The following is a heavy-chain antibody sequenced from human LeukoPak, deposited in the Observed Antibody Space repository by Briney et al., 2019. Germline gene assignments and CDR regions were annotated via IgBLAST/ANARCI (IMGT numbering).Heavy chain of an antibody. CDR3: ARDYSGSFYYIPYYFAY. V-gene: IGHV3-48*01. CDR1: GFTFSSYS. J-gene: IGHJ4*02. CDR2: ISTSSSTI. Sequence: PGGSLRLSCAASGFTFSSYSMNWVRQAPGKGLEWVSYISTSSSTIYYADSVKGRFTISRDNAKNSLYLQMNSLRAEDTAVYYCARDYSGSFYYIPYYFAYWGQGTLVTVSS. D-gene: IGHD3-22*01.